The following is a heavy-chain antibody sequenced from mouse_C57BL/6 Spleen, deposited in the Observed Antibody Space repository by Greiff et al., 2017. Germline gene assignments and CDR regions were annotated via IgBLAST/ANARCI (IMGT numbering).Heavy chain of an antibody. Sequence: CEASGIDFSRYWMSWVRRAPGKGLEWIGEINPDSSTINYAPSLKDKFIISRDNAKNTLYLQMSKVRSEDTALYYCARTGTTWYFDVWGTGTTVTVSS. CDR1: GIDFSRYW. J-gene: IGHJ1*03. CDR3: ARTGTTWYFDV. V-gene: IGHV4-1*01. D-gene: IGHD4-1*01. CDR2: INPDSSTI.